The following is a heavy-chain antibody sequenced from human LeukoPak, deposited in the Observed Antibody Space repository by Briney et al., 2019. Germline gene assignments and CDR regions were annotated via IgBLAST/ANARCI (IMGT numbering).Heavy chain of an antibody. D-gene: IGHD6-6*01. CDR2: IIPIFGTA. CDR1: GGTFISYA. CDR3: VVAARPNAFDI. Sequence: SVKVSCKASGGTFISYAISWVRQAPGQGLEWMGGIIPIFGTANYAQKFQGRVTITTDESTSTAYMELSSLRSEDTAVYYCVVAARPNAFDIWGQGTMVTVSS. V-gene: IGHV1-69*05. J-gene: IGHJ3*02.